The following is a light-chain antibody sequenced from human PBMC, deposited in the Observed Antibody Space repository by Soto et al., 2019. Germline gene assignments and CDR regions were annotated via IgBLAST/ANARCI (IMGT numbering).Light chain of an antibody. V-gene: IGKV3-15*01. CDR3: QHYNNWPYT. J-gene: IGKJ2*01. CDR2: GAS. Sequence: EIVMTQSPATLSVSPGEGATLSCRASQSVSSNLAWYQQKPGLAPRLLIYGASNRATGIPARFSGSGSGTEFTLTISSLQSEDFAVYYCQHYNNWPYTFGQGTKLEIK. CDR1: QSVSSN.